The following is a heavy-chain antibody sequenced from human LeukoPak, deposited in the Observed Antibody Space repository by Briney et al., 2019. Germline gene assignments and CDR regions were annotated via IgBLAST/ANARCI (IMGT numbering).Heavy chain of an antibody. D-gene: IGHD5-18*01. V-gene: IGHV3-23*01. CDR1: GFTFSIYA. Sequence: GGSLRLSCAASGFTFSIYAMSWVRQAPGKGLEWVSGISVTGGSTYYADSVKGRFTISRDNSKNTLYLQMNSLRAEDTAVYYCARDRVGYSYGLNDAFDIWGQGTMVTVSS. CDR2: ISVTGGST. CDR3: ARDRVGYSYGLNDAFDI. J-gene: IGHJ3*02.